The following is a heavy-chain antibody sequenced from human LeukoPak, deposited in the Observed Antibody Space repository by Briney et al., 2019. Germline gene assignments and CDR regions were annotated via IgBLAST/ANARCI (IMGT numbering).Heavy chain of an antibody. CDR1: GGSISSSSYY. Sequence: PSETLSLTCTVSGGSISSSSYYWGWIRQPPGKGLEWIGCIYYSGSTYYNPSLKSRVTISVDTSKNQFSLKLSSVTAADTAVYYCAAYDTWGFDYWGQGTLVIVSS. J-gene: IGHJ4*02. CDR3: AAYDTWGFDY. CDR2: IYYSGST. V-gene: IGHV4-39*07. D-gene: IGHD5-12*01.